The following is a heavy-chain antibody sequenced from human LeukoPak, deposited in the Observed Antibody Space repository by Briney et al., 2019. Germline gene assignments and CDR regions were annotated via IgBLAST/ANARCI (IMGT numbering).Heavy chain of an antibody. V-gene: IGHV3-11*01. CDR3: AREGPTNTGSYKAFDI. J-gene: IGHJ3*02. CDR1: GVTFNDYY. D-gene: IGHD1-26*01. Sequence: GGSLRLSCAVSGVTFNDYYMSWIRQAPGKGLEWVSYISGSGGGNSIYYADSVKGRFTISRDNAKNSLYLQMNSLRAEDTALYHCAREGPTNTGSYKAFDIWGQGTMVTVSS. CDR2: ISGSGGGNSI.